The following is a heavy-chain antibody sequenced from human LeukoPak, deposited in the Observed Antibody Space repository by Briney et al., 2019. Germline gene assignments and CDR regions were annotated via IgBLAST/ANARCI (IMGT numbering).Heavy chain of an antibody. CDR1: GFAVSSNY. D-gene: IGHD2-21*01. CDR3: AKMIGLELTNYGMDV. V-gene: IGHV3-66*01. CDR2: VYSGGST. J-gene: IGHJ6*02. Sequence: PGGSLRVSCAASGFAVSSNYMSWVRQAPGKGLEWVSVVYSGGSTHYADSVRGRFSISRDNSKNTFYLQMDSLRAEDTAVYYCAKMIGLELTNYGMDVWGQGTTVTVSS.